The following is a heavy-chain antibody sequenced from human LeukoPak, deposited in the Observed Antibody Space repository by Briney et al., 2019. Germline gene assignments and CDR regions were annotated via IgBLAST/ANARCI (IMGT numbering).Heavy chain of an antibody. CDR2: ISGSGGTT. CDR1: GFPFNNSA. Sequence: GGSLRLSCGASGFPFNNSAMSWVRQAPGKGLEWVSAISGSGGTTYYADSMKGRFTISRDNSKNTLYLQMNSLRAEDTAVYYCARWLAAGLDYWGQGTLVTVSS. J-gene: IGHJ4*02. D-gene: IGHD6-13*01. V-gene: IGHV3-23*01. CDR3: ARWLAAGLDY.